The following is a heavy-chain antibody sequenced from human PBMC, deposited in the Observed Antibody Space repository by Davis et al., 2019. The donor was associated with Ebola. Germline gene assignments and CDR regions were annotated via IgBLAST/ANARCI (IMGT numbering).Heavy chain of an antibody. V-gene: IGHV3-23*01. CDR3: ARDLGDYGFDY. Sequence: GGSLRLSCAASGFTFSSYAMSWVRQAPGKVLEWVSGISGSGSRPYYADAVKGRFNISRNNAKNSLYLQMNSLRAEDTAVYYCARDLGDYGFDYWGQGTLVTVSS. CDR2: ISGSGSRP. J-gene: IGHJ4*02. D-gene: IGHD4-17*01. CDR1: GFTFSSYA.